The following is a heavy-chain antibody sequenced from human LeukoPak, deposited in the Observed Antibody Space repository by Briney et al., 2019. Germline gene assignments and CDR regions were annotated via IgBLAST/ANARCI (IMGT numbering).Heavy chain of an antibody. CDR1: GFTFSSYA. J-gene: IGHJ4*02. CDR2: ISGSGGST. D-gene: IGHD3-22*01. CDR3: AKAPVGYYYDSSGKRYFDY. Sequence: GGSLRLSCAASGFTFSSYAMSWVRQAPGKGLEWVSAISGSGGSTYNADSVKGRFTISRDNSKNTLYLQMNSLRAEDTAVYYCAKAPVGYYYDSSGKRYFDYWGQGTLVTVSS. V-gene: IGHV3-23*01.